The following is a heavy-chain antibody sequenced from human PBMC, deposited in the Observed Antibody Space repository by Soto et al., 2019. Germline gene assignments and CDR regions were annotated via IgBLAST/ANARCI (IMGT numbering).Heavy chain of an antibody. Sequence: QVQLVESGGGVVQPGRSLRLSCAASGFTFSSYAMHWVRQAPGKGLEWVAVISNDGSNKYYADSVKGRFTISRDNSKISLDLQMNSVSAEDTAVYYCARGDLPHYEFWSGFQHWGQGTLVIVSS. D-gene: IGHD3-3*01. CDR2: ISNDGSNK. CDR1: GFTFSSYA. J-gene: IGHJ1*01. V-gene: IGHV3-30-3*01. CDR3: ARGDLPHYEFWSGFQH.